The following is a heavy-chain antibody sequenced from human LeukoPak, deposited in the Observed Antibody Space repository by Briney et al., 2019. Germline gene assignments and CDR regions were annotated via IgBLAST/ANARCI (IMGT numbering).Heavy chain of an antibody. CDR2: IIPIFGIA. J-gene: IGHJ6*02. CDR3: ASQYYYYGMDV. Sequence: SVTVSCKASGGTFSSYAISWVRQAPGQGLEWMGRIIPIFGIANYAQKFQGRVTITADKSTSTAYMELSSLRSEDTAVYYCASQYYYYGMDVWGQGTTVTVSS. V-gene: IGHV1-69*04. CDR1: GGTFSSYA.